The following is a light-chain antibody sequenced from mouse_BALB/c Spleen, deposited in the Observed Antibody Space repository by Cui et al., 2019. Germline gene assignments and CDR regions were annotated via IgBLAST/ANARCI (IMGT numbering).Light chain of an antibody. CDR3: QQWSSYPWT. J-gene: IGKJ1*01. CDR2: STS. Sequence: QIVPTQSPASMSASPGEEITLTCSASSSVSYMHWYQQKPGTSPKLLIYSTSNLASGVPSRFRGSGSGTFYSLTISSVEAEEAADYYCQQWSSYPWTFGGGTKLEIK. V-gene: IGKV4-80*01. CDR1: SSVSY.